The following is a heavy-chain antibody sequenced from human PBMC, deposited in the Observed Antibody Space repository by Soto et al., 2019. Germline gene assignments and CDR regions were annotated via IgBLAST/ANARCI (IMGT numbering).Heavy chain of an antibody. Sequence: VASVKVSCKASGYTFTSYCISWVRQAPGQGLEWMGWISAYNGNTNYAQKLQGRVTMTTDTSTSTAYMELRSLRSDDTAVYYYASANFSGYDYDGYYYYYMDVWGKGTTVTVSS. D-gene: IGHD5-12*01. V-gene: IGHV1-18*01. CDR2: ISAYNGNT. CDR3: ASANFSGYDYDGYYYYYMDV. CDR1: GYTFTSYC. J-gene: IGHJ6*03.